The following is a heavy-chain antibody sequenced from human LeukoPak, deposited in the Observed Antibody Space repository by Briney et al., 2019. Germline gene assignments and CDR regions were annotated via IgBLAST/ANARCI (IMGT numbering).Heavy chain of an antibody. J-gene: IGHJ4*02. CDR2: IYYSGST. CDR3: ARRLPMVENNGDYFDY. V-gene: IGHV4-38-2*01. CDR1: GYSLGKNYY. D-gene: IGHD1/OR15-1a*01. Sequence: SETLSLTCAVSGYSLGKNYYWGWIRQPPGKGLEWIGSIYYSGSTHYNPSLKSRVTISVDTSKSQFSLKLSSVTPADTAVYYCARRLPMVENNGDYFDYWGQGTLVTVSS.